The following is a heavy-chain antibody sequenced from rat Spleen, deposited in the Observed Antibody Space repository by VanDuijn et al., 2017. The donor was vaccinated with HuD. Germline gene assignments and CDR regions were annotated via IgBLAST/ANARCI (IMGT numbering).Heavy chain of an antibody. V-gene: IGHV5-25*01. CDR1: GFTFSNYY. Sequence: EVQLVESGGGLVQPGRSMKLSCAASGFTFSNYYMAWVRQAPTKGLEWVASISTGGGNTYYRDSVKGRFTISRDNAKSTLYLQMDSLRSEDTATYYWARHPNNCGWFAYWGQGTLVTVSS. CDR2: ISTGGGNT. D-gene: IGHD1-10*01. CDR3: ARHPNNCGWFAY. J-gene: IGHJ3*01.